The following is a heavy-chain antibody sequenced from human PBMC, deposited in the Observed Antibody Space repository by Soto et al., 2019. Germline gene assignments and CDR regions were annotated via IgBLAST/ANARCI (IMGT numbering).Heavy chain of an antibody. J-gene: IGHJ5*02. CDR2: FDPEDGET. D-gene: IGHD2-2*01. V-gene: IGHV1-24*01. CDR3: ATVKTYCISTSCYSGNWFDP. Sequence: QVQLVQSGAEVKKPGASVKVSCKVSGYTLTELSMHWVRQAPGKGLEWMGGFDPEDGETIYAQKFQGRVTMTEDTSTDTAYMERSSLRSEDTAVYYCATVKTYCISTSCYSGNWFDPWGQGTLVTVSS. CDR1: GYTLTELS.